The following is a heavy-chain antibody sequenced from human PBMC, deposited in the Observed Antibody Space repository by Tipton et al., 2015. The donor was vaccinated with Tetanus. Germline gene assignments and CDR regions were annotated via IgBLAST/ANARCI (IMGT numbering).Heavy chain of an antibody. V-gene: IGHV4-30-4*08. D-gene: IGHD3-22*01. CDR3: ARDRRDFAYDSRGFYSPLYYFDN. CDR1: GGSISSGGYY. CDR2: ISHSGTT. Sequence: TLSLTCTVSGGSISSGGYYWTWIRQPPGKGLEWLGYISHSGTTNYNPSLMSRVTLSLDTARGQFSLKLTSVTAADAAVYFCARDRRDFAYDSRGFYSPLYYFDNWGQGLRVTVSS. J-gene: IGHJ4*02.